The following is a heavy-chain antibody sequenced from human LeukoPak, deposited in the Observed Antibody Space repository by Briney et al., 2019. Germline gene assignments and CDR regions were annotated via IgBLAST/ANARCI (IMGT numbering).Heavy chain of an antibody. CDR2: IYYSGST. J-gene: IGHJ4*02. D-gene: IGHD3-22*01. CDR3: ARDSIDGYYYDSSGYYYFDY. V-gene: IGHV4-59*12. CDR1: GGSISSYY. Sequence: SETLSLTCTVSGGSISSYYWSWIRQPPGKGLEWIGYIYYSGSTNYNPSLKSRVTISVDTSKNQFSLKLSSVTAADTAVYYCARDSIDGYYYDSSGYYYFDYWGQGTLVTVSS.